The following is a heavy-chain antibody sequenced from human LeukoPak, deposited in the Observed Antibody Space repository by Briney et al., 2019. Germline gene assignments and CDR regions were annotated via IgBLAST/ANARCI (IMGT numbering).Heavy chain of an antibody. J-gene: IGHJ4*02. CDR3: ARGYRRGYSYGSYFDY. D-gene: IGHD5-18*01. CDR2: IYTSGST. CDR1: GDSISYFY. V-gene: IGHV4-4*07. Sequence: PSETLSLTCSVSGDSISYFYWSWIRQPAGKGLEWIGRIYTSGSTNYNPSLKSRVTISVDTSKNQFSLKLSSVTAADTAVYYCARGYRRGYSYGSYFDYWGQGTLVTVSS.